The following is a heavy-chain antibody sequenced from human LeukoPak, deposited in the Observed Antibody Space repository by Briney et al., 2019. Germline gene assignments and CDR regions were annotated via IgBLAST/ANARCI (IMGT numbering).Heavy chain of an antibody. CDR2: INHSGST. CDR1: GGSISSGGYY. D-gene: IGHD3-10*01. Sequence: PSETLSLTCTVSGGSISSGGYYWSWIRQPPGKGLEWIGEINHSGSTNYNPSLKSRVTISVDTSKNQFSLKLSSVTAADTAVYYCARGRVGSMVRYYFDYWGQGTLVTVSS. V-gene: IGHV4-39*07. J-gene: IGHJ4*02. CDR3: ARGRVGSMVRYYFDY.